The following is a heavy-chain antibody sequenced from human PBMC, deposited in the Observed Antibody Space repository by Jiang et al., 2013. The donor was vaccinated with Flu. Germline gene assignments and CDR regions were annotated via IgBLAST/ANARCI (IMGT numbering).Heavy chain of an antibody. D-gene: IGHD6-6*01. V-gene: IGHV3-23*01. CDR2: ISGSGAST. CDR3: AKGKQASSSFPFD. Sequence: VQLLESGGGLVQPGGSLRLSCAASEFTFSSYAMTWVRQAPGKGLEWVSVISGSGASTNYADSVKGRFTISRDNSKNTLYLQMNSLRAEDTAVYYCAKGKQASSSFPFDYGARDPGHRLL. J-gene: IGHJ4*02. CDR1: EFTFSSYA.